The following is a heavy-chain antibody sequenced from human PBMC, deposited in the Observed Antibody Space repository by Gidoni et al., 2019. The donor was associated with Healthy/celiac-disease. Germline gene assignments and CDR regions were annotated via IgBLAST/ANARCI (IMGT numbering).Heavy chain of an antibody. D-gene: IGHD6-19*01. J-gene: IGHJ3*02. CDR1: GGSISSGGYY. CDR2: IYYSGST. CDR3: ARGVGRYSSGWTLDAFDI. Sequence: QVQLQESGPGLVKPSQTLSLTCTASGGSISSGGYYWSCIRQHPGKGLEWIGYIYYSGSTYYNPSLKSLVTISVDTSKNQFSLKLSSVTAADTAVYYCARGVGRYSSGWTLDAFDIWGQGTMVTVSS. V-gene: IGHV4-31*01.